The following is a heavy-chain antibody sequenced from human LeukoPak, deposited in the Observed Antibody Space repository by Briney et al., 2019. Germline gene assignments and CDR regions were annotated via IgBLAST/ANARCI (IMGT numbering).Heavy chain of an antibody. CDR3: ARDLAGYSGYDYSG. Sequence: SETLSLTCTVSGGSISSGDYYWSWIRQPPGKGLEWIGYIYYSGSTYYNPSLKSRVTISVDTSKNQFSLKLTSVTAADTAVYYCARDLAGYSGYDYSGWGQGTLVTVPS. J-gene: IGHJ4*02. CDR1: GGSISSGDYY. V-gene: IGHV4-30-4*01. CDR2: IYYSGST. D-gene: IGHD5-12*01.